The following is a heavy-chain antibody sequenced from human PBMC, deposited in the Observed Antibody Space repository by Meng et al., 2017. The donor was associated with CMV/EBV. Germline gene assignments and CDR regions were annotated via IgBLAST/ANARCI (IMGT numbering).Heavy chain of an antibody. D-gene: IGHD4-11*01. CDR1: GLTFGSYA. V-gene: IGHV3-23*01. CDR2: ISGSGGST. J-gene: IGHJ5*02. Sequence: GGSLRLSCAASGLTFGSYAMSWVRQAPGKGLEWVSAISGSGGSTYYADSVKGRLTIYRDNSKNTLYLQMNSLRADDTAVYYCAKGRVPDYSMVASFDPWGQGTLVTVSS. CDR3: AKGRVPDYSMVASFDP.